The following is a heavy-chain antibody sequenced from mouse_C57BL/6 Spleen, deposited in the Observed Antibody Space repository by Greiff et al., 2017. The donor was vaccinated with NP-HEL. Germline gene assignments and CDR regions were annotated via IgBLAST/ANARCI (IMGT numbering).Heavy chain of an antibody. CDR1: GYTFTSYW. V-gene: IGHV1-64*01. CDR2: IHPNSGST. D-gene: IGHD2-2*01. CDR3: ARSGGYGWFAY. J-gene: IGHJ3*01. Sequence: VQLQQPGAELVKPGASVKLSCKASGYTFTSYWMHWVKQRPGQGLEWIGMIHPNSGSTNYNEKFKSKATLTVDKSSSTAYMQLSSLTSEDSAVYYCARSGGYGWFAYWGQGTLVTVSA.